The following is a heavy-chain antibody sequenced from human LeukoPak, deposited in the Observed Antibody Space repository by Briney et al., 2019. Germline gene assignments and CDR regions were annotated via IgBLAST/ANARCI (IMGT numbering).Heavy chain of an antibody. CDR1: GFTFSSYA. J-gene: IGHJ4*02. D-gene: IGHD2-2*01. CDR2: ISGSGGST. CDR3: AKDADYCSSTSCSTILPWPKYYFDY. V-gene: IGHV3-23*01. Sequence: PGGSLRLSCAASGFTFSSYAMSWVRQAPGKGLEWVSAISGSGGSTYYADSVKGRFTISRDNSKNTLYLQMNSLRAEDTAVYYCAKDADYCSSTSCSTILPWPKYYFDYWGQGTLVTVSS.